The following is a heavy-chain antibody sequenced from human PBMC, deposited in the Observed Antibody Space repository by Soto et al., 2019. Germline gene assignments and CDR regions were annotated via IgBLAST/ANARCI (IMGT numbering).Heavy chain of an antibody. Sequence: PSWSLSLTCAFYGGSFSGYYWSWIRQPPGKGLEWIGEINHSGSTNYNPSLKSRVTISVDTSKNQFSLKLSSVTAADTAVYYCAASPGYSSSWYLSTPKPNWFDPWGQGTLVTVSS. V-gene: IGHV4-34*01. J-gene: IGHJ5*02. D-gene: IGHD6-13*01. CDR2: INHSGST. CDR1: GGSFSGYY. CDR3: AASPGYSSSWYLSTPKPNWFDP.